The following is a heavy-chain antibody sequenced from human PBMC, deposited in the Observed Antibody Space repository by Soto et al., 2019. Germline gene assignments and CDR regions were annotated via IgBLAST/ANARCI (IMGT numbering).Heavy chain of an antibody. CDR1: AYTFTSYY. V-gene: IGHV1-8*01. Sequence: ASVKVSCKASAYTFTSYYISWVRQATGQGLEWMGWMNPNSGNTGYAQKFQGRVTMTRNTSISTAYMELSSLRSEDTAVYYCATDLMTTVTTRSYDYWGQGTLVTVSS. D-gene: IGHD4-17*01. J-gene: IGHJ4*02. CDR2: MNPNSGNT. CDR3: ATDLMTTVTTRSYDY.